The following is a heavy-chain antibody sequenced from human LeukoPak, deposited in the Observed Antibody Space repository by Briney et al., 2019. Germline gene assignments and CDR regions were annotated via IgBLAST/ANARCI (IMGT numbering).Heavy chain of an antibody. CDR1: GGTFSSYA. CDR3: ARDRQFWSGYSSTNDY. Sequence: ASVKVSCKASGGTFSSYAISWVRQAPGQGLEWMGRIIPILGIANYAQKFQGRVTITADKSTSTAYMELSSLRSEDTAVYYCARDRQFWSGYSSTNDYWGQGTLVTVSS. J-gene: IGHJ4*02. V-gene: IGHV1-69*04. D-gene: IGHD3-3*01. CDR2: IIPILGIA.